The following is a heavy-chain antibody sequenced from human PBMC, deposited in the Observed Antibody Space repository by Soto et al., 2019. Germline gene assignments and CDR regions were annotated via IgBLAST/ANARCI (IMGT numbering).Heavy chain of an antibody. CDR2: FDPEDGET. J-gene: IGHJ6*02. CDR1: GYTLTELS. D-gene: IGHD6-13*01. V-gene: IGHV1-24*01. Sequence: ASVKVSCKVSGYTLTELSMRWVRQAPGKGLEWMGGFDPEDGETIYAQKFQGRVAMTEDTSTDTAYMELSSLRSEDTAVYYCATIAAAGTGQDVWGQGTTVTVSS. CDR3: ATIAAAGTGQDV.